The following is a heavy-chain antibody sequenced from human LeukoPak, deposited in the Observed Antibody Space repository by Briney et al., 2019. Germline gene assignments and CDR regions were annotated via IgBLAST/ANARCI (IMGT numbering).Heavy chain of an antibody. CDR3: ARLPPWNDAMLDY. CDR2: IYYSGST. CDR1: GGSISSYY. V-gene: IGHV4-59*08. J-gene: IGHJ4*02. D-gene: IGHD1-1*01. Sequence: SETLSLTCTVSGGSISSYYWSWIRQPPGKGLEWIGYIYYSGSTNYNPSLKSRVTISVDTSKNQFSLKLSSVTAADTAVYYCARLPPWNDAMLDYWGQGTLVTVSS.